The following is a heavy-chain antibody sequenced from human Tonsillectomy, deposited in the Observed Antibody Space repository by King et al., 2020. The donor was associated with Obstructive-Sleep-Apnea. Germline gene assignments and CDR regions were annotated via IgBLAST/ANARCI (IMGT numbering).Heavy chain of an antibody. V-gene: IGHV4-59*01. J-gene: IGHJ3*02. CDR3: VRDKGYGDPSDAFDI. D-gene: IGHD5-18*01. CDR1: CDSFSAYY. CDR2: IYYCGTT. Sequence: VQLQESGPGLVKPSETLSLNCTVSCDSFSAYYWNWIRQSPGKGRGGIGYIYYCGTTSYNPSLMSRVSRSVDTSKNQFSLKLRSVTGADTAVYFCVRDKGYGDPSDAFDIWGQGRMVTVSS.